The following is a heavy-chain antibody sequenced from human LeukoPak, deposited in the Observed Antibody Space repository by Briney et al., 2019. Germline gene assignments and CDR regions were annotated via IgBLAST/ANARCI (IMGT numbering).Heavy chain of an antibody. V-gene: IGHV3-74*01. CDR2: INSDGSST. J-gene: IGHJ6*02. CDR3: ARVSVATYYYYGMDV. D-gene: IGHD2-15*01. Sequence: PGGSLRLSCAASGFTFSSYWMHWVRQAPGKGLVWVSRINSDGSSTSYADSVKGRFTISRDNAKNTLYLQMYSLRAEDTAVYYCARVSVATYYYYGMDVWGQGTTVTVSS. CDR1: GFTFSSYW.